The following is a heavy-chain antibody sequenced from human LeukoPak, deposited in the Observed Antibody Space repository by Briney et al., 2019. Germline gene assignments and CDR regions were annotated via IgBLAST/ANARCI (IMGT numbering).Heavy chain of an antibody. CDR1: GGSISSYY. Sequence: SETLSLTCTVSGGSISSYYWGWTRQPPGKGLEWIGSIYQSGSTYYNPSLKSRVTISADTSKNQFSLKLSSVTAADTAVYYCARDSGDWFDPWGQGTLVTVSS. CDR2: IYQSGST. CDR3: ARDSGDWFDP. J-gene: IGHJ5*02. V-gene: IGHV4-39*07.